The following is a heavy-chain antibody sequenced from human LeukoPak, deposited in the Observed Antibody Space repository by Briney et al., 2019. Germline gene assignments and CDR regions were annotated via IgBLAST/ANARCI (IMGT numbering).Heavy chain of an antibody. J-gene: IGHJ4*02. CDR2: VTSSGGST. V-gene: IGHV3-23*01. Sequence: PGGSLRLSCAASGFTFSGYSMTWVRQAPGKGLEWVSTVTSSGGSTYYADSVKGRFTNSRDNSKKTLYLQMNSLRAEDTAVYYCAKTMGAIDHDCWGQGTLVTVSS. CDR1: GFTFSGYS. D-gene: IGHD1-26*01. CDR3: AKTMGAIDHDC.